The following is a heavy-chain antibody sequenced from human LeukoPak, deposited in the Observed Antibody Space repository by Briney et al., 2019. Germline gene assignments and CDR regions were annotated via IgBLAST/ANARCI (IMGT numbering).Heavy chain of an antibody. CDR1: GFTFSSYS. CDR2: ISDSGGTT. V-gene: IGHV3-23*01. CDR3: AKIGGPAY. J-gene: IGHJ4*02. Sequence: PGGSLRLSCAASGFTFSSYSMNWVRQAPGKGLEWVSSISDSGGTTSYADYVKGRFTISRDNSKNTLYLQMNSLRAEDTAVYYCAKIGGPAYWGQGTLVTVSS. D-gene: IGHD3-10*01.